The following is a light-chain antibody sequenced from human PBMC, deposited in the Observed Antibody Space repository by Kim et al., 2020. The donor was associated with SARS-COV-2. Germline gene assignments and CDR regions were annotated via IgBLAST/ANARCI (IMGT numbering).Light chain of an antibody. CDR3: QVWDSSSDHL. V-gene: IGLV3-21*04. J-gene: IGLJ2*01. Sequence: LTQPPSVSVAPGKTARITCGGNNIGSKSVHWYQQKPGQAPVLVIYYDSDRPSGIPERFSGSNSGNTATLTISRVEAGDEADYYCQVWDSSSDHLFGG. CDR2: YDS. CDR1: NIGSKS.